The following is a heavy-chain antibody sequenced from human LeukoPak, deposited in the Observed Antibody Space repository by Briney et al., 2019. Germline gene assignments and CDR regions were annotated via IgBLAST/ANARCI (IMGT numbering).Heavy chain of an antibody. J-gene: IGHJ4*02. CDR1: GYTFTNYD. V-gene: IGHV1-8*01. CDR3: ARGRGGTVVRGYLDY. CDR2: MNSNSGNT. D-gene: IGHD3-10*01. Sequence: GASVKLSCKASGYTFTNYDIMWVPQATGQGPEWMGGMNSNSGNTGYAQKFQGRVTMTRETSINTAYMELHSLTSEDTAVYYCARGRGGTVVRGYLDYWGQGTLVTVSS.